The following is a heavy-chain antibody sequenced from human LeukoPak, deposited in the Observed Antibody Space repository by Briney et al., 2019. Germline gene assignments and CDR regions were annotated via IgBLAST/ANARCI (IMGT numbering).Heavy chain of an antibody. V-gene: IGHV1-2*02. CDR3: ARASDGSSWYIDY. Sequence: ASVKVSCMASGYTFTGYYMHWVRQAPGQGLEWMGWINPNSGGTNYAQKFQGRVTMTRDTSISTAYMELSRLRSDDTAVYYCARASDGSSWYIDYWGQGTLVTVSS. D-gene: IGHD6-13*01. CDR1: GYTFTGYY. J-gene: IGHJ4*02. CDR2: INPNSGGT.